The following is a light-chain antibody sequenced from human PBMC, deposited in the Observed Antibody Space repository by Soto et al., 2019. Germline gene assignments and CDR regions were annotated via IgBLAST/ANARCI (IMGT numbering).Light chain of an antibody. Sequence: DIPITHSPSSLSASVLYRVTITCRASQIISTYLNWYQQRAGLAPRLLIYAASSLQSGVPPRFSGSGSGTDFTLTISDVEPEDFAVYYCHQRQSWPRTFGQGTKVDNK. J-gene: IGKJ1*01. CDR2: AAS. CDR1: QIISTY. V-gene: IGKV1-39*01. CDR3: HQRQSWPRT.